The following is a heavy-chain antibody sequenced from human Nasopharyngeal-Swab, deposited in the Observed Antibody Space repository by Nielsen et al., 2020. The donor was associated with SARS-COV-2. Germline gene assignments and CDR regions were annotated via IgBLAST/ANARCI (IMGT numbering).Heavy chain of an antibody. V-gene: IGHV3-23*01. J-gene: IGHJ4*02. CDR1: GFTFSSYA. CDR3: AKDPRNTAMVNYFDY. CDR2: ISGSGGST. Sequence: GESLKISCAASGFTFSSYAMSWVRQAPGKGLEWVSAISGSGGSTYYADSVKGRFTLSRDNSKNTLYLQMNSLRAEDTAVYYCAKDPRNTAMVNYFDYWGQGTLVTVSS. D-gene: IGHD5-18*01.